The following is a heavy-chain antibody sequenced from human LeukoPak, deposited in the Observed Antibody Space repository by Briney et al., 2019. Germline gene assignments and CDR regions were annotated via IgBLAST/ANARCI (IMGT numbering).Heavy chain of an antibody. D-gene: IGHD2-15*01. CDR1: GFTFSSYW. Sequence: GGSLRLSCAASGFTFSSYWMNWVRQAPGKGLEWVANINQDGTEKYYVDSVKGRFTISRDNAKNSLYLQMNSLRAEDTAVYYCARGSFRFFAHWGQGTLVTVSS. V-gene: IGHV3-7*04. CDR3: ARGSFRFFAH. CDR2: INQDGTEK. J-gene: IGHJ5*02.